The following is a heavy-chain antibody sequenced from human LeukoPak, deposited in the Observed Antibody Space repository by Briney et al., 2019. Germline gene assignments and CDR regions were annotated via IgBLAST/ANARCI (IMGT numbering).Heavy chain of an antibody. D-gene: IGHD6-13*01. Sequence: GGSLRLSCAASGFTFSSYSMNWVRQAPGKGLEWVAFIRYDGSNKYYADSVKGRFTISRDNSKNTLYLQMNSLRAEDTAVYYCAKDLAVGSSSWIYYYMDVWGKGTTVTVSS. J-gene: IGHJ6*03. CDR1: GFTFSSYS. CDR2: IRYDGSNK. V-gene: IGHV3-30*02. CDR3: AKDLAVGSSSWIYYYMDV.